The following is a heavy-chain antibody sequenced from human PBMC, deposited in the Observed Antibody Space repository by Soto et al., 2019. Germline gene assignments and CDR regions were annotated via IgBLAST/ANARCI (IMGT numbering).Heavy chain of an antibody. CDR1: GGSISSSTYY. CDR3: ANSYGDYVSY. V-gene: IGHV4-39*01. Sequence: QLQLQESGPGLVKPSETLSLTCTVSGGSISSSTYYWGWIRQPPGKGLEWIGSIYYSGSTYYNPSPKSRVTISVDTSKNRFSLKLSSVTAADTAVYYCANSYGDYVSYWGQGTLVTVSS. D-gene: IGHD4-17*01. CDR2: IYYSGST. J-gene: IGHJ4*02.